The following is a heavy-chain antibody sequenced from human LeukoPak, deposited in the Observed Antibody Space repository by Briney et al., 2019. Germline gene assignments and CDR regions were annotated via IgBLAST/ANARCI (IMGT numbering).Heavy chain of an antibody. Sequence: ASVRVSCKASGYSFGSYGIGWVRQAPGQGLEWMGWISAYNGNTDYAQKLQGRLTMTTDTSTSTAYMDLKSLRSDDTAVYYCARASSGYNPRGWFDPWGQGTLVTVSS. CDR3: ARASSGYNPRGWFDP. CDR2: ISAYNGNT. CDR1: GYSFGSYG. D-gene: IGHD3-22*01. J-gene: IGHJ5*02. V-gene: IGHV1-18*01.